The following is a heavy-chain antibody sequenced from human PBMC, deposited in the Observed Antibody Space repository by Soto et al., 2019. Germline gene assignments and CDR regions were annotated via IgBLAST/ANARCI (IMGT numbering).Heavy chain of an antibody. CDR3: AKESCSGGSCRAHYYYYGMDV. D-gene: IGHD2-15*01. CDR1: GFTFSSYG. J-gene: IGHJ6*02. CDR2: ISYDGSNK. V-gene: IGHV3-30*18. Sequence: GGSLRLSCAASGFTFSSYGMHWVRQAPGKGLEWVAVISYDGSNKYYADSVKGRFTISRDNSKNTLYLQMNSLRAEDTAVYYCAKESCSGGSCRAHYYYYGMDVWGQGTTVTVSS.